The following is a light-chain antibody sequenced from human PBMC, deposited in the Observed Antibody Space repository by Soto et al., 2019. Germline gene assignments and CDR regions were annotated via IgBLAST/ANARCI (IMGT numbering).Light chain of an antibody. CDR2: DVS. Sequence: SALTQPASVSGSPGQSITISCTGASSDVGNYNYVSWYQQHPGKAPKLIIYDVSNRPSGVSNRFSGSKSGNTASLTISGLQAEDEADYYCSSYTTSTTPYVFGAGTKVTVL. J-gene: IGLJ1*01. CDR3: SSYTTSTTPYV. CDR1: SSDVGNYNY. V-gene: IGLV2-14*03.